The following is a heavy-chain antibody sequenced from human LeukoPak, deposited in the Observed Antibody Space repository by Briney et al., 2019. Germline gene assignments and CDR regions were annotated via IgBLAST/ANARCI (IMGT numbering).Heavy chain of an antibody. Sequence: GGSLRLSCAASGFTFSDYYMSWIRQAPGKGLEWVSYISSSGSTIYYADSVKGRFTISRDNAKNSLYLQMSSLRAEDTAVYYCARDPSTAPYYYGSGSDSDYWGQGTLVTVSS. D-gene: IGHD3-10*01. V-gene: IGHV3-11*04. J-gene: IGHJ4*02. CDR1: GFTFSDYY. CDR2: ISSSGSTI. CDR3: ARDPSTAPYYYGSGSDSDY.